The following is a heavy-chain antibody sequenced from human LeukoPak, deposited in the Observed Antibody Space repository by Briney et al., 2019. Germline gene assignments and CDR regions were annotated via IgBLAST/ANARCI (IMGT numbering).Heavy chain of an antibody. CDR3: ARPIAAAGTPN. J-gene: IGHJ4*02. Sequence: GSLRLSCAASGFTVSSNYMSWVRQAPGKGLEWVSVIYSGGSTYYADSVKGRFTISRDNSKNTLYLQMNSLRAEDTAVYYCARPIAAAGTPNWGQGTLVTVSS. D-gene: IGHD6-13*01. V-gene: IGHV3-66*02. CDR1: GFTVSSNY. CDR2: IYSGGST.